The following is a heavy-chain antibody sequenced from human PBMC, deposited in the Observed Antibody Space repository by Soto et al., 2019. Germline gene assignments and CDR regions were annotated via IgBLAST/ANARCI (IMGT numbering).Heavy chain of an antibody. J-gene: IGHJ6*02. CDR3: GSTYYNPSLKSRVTISVDTSKNQFSLKLSSVTAADTAVYYCARTQLIIAAAGNRRDQPAYYYGMDV. CDR2: IYSGGST. V-gene: IGHV3-53*04. CDR1: GFTVSSNY. Sequence: HPGGSLRLSCAASGFTVSSNYMSWVRQAPGKGLEWVSVIYSGGSTYYADSVKGRFTISRHNFKNTLYLQMNSLRAEDTAVYYSGSTYYNPSLKSRVTISVDTSKNQFSLKLSSVTAADTAVYYCARTQLIIAAAGNRRDQPAYYYGMDVWGQGTTVTVSS. D-gene: IGHD2-21*02.